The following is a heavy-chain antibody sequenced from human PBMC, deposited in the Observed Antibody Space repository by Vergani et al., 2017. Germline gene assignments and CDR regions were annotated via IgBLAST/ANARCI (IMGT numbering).Heavy chain of an antibody. D-gene: IGHD6-19*01. CDR3: AKAFWDSSGWYRGPFDY. CDR1: GFTFSSYA. J-gene: IGHJ4*02. CDR2: ISGSGGST. Sequence: EVQLLECGGGLVQLGGSLRLSCAASGFTFSSYAMSWVRQAPGKGLEWVSAISGSGGSTYYADSVKGRFTISSDNSNNTLYLQMNSLRAEDTALYYCAKAFWDSSGWYRGPFDYWGQGTLVTVSS. V-gene: IGHV3-23*01.